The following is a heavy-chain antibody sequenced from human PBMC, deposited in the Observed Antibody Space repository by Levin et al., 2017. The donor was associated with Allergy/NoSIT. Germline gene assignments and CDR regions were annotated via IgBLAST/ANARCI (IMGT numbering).Heavy chain of an antibody. J-gene: IGHJ4*02. V-gene: IGHV3-9*01. Sequence: LSLTCAASGFKFADFGMHWVRQVPGKGLEWVSGIAWGSGAIGYADSVEGRFTVSRDNAKNALYLQMNNLRPEDTAMYYCVKNTYSSGRYGFDYWGQGTLVTVSS. D-gene: IGHD6-19*01. CDR2: IAWGSGAI. CDR3: VKNTYSSGRYGFDY. CDR1: GFKFADFG.